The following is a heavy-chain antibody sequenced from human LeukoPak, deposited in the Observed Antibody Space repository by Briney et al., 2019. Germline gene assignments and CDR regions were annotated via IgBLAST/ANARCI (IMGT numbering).Heavy chain of an antibody. CDR2: IYPTGGST. CDR3: ARDRDMTTVTTFRFDP. J-gene: IGHJ5*02. D-gene: IGHD4-17*01. Sequence: ASVKVSCKASGYTFTSYYMHWVRQAPGQGLEWMAIIYPTGGSTIYAEKFKGRVTMTRDTSTSTVYMELSSLRSEDTAVYYCARDRDMTTVTTFRFDPWGQGTLVTVSS. V-gene: IGHV1-46*01. CDR1: GYTFTSYY.